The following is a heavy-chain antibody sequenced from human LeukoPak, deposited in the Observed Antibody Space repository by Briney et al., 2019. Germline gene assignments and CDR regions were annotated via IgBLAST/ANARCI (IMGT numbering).Heavy chain of an antibody. Sequence: QPSETLSLTCTVSGGSISSYYWSWIRQPPGKGLEWIGYIYYSGSTNYNPSLKSRVTISVDTSKNQFSLKLSSVTDADTAVYYCASDKNNISWFFYWGQGALVAVSS. J-gene: IGHJ4*02. CDR2: IYYSGST. CDR1: GGSISSYY. CDR3: ASDKNNISWFFY. V-gene: IGHV4-59*08. D-gene: IGHD6-13*01.